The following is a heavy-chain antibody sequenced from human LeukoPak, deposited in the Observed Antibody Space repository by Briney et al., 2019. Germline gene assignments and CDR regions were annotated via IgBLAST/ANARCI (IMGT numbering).Heavy chain of an antibody. J-gene: IGHJ6*02. V-gene: IGHV1-18*01. CDR2: ISAYNGNT. CDR1: GYTFTSYG. Sequence: ASVKVSCKASGYTFTSYGISWVRQAPGQGLEWMGWISAYNGNTNYAQKLQGRVTMTTDTSTSTAYMELRSLRSDDTAVYYCARDPLAPETTRDCGMDVWGQGTTVTVSS. D-gene: IGHD4-17*01. CDR3: ARDPLAPETTRDCGMDV.